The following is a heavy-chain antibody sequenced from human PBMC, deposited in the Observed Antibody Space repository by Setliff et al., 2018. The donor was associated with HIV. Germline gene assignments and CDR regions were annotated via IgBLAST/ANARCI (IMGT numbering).Heavy chain of an antibody. CDR3: AKDPSDSSSRYYFHY. CDR1: DVTFSIYS. J-gene: IGHJ4*02. Sequence: GFLRLSCTASDVTFSIYSMNWVRQGPGKGLEWVSSISSSGKYIYYANSVKGRFTISRGNAKNSLYLQMNSLRADDTAVYYCAKDPSDSSSRYYFHYWGQGTLVTVSS. D-gene: IGHD6-13*01. V-gene: IGHV3-21*04. CDR2: ISSSGKYI.